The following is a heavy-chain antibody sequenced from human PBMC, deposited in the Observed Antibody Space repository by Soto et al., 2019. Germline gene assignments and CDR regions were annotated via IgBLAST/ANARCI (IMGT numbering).Heavy chain of an antibody. CDR3: AHGAAAVTTWGYGMDV. J-gene: IGHJ6*02. CDR1: GFSLSTSGVG. V-gene: IGHV2-5*02. Sequence: QITLKESGPPLVKPTQTLTLTCTFSGFSLSTSGVGVGWIRQPPGKALEWLALIYWDDDKRYSPSLKSRLTITKDTSKNQVVLTMTNMDPVDTATYYCAHGAAAVTTWGYGMDVWGQGTTVTVSS. D-gene: IGHD4-4*01. CDR2: IYWDDDK.